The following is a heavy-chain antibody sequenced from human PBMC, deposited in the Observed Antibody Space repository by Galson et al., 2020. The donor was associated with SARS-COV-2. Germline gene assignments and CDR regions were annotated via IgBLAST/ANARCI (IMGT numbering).Heavy chain of an antibody. CDR1: KDR. Sequence: KDRIGWARRRAGEWIEWVGRVESKTDGGKTDYAAPVKGRFTISRDDSKNTLYLQMNSLKTEDTAVYYCTTGNDFWSCPPDDGMELWGPGRTVSV. J-gene: IGHJ6*02. CDR3: TTGNDFWSCPPDDGMEL. V-gene: IGHV3-15*04. D-gene: IGHD3-3*01. CDR2: VESKTDGGKT.